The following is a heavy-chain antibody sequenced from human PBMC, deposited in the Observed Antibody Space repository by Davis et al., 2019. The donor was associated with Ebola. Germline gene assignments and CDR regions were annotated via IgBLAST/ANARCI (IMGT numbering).Heavy chain of an antibody. V-gene: IGHV1-69*04. Sequence: SVKVSCKTSGDTFSSYAITWVRQAPGQGLEWMGRIIPILDVTNHTLRLQGRVTIIADKLTSTAYMELNSLRSADTAVYYCARDRGGSLDSWGQGTLVTVSS. CDR2: IIPILDVT. CDR3: ARDRGGSLDS. J-gene: IGHJ4*02. CDR1: GDTFSSYA. D-gene: IGHD2-15*01.